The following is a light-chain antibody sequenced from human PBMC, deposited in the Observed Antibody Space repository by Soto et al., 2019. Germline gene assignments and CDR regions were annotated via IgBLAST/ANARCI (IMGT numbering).Light chain of an antibody. CDR1: LSLVYGDGSPT. CDR3: MQGTHWPPIT. J-gene: IGKJ5*01. V-gene: IGKV2-30*01. CDR2: QVS. Sequence: DVVLTQSPLSLPVTLGQPASISCRSSLSLVYGDGSPTWNWFQQRPGQSPRRLIYQVSNRDSGVPDRFSGSGSGTDFTLEISRVEAEDVGVYYCMQGTHWPPITFGQGTRLEIK.